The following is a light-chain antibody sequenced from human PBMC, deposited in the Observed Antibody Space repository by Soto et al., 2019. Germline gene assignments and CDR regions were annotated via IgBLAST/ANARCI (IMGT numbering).Light chain of an antibody. CDR3: LQDYKYPPT. CDR2: VAS. Sequence: AIELTQSPSSQSASVGDRVTLTCRASQAIRNDLGWYQQKPGKAPKLLIYVASSLQSGVPSRFSGSGSGTDFTLTISSLQAEDFATYYCLQDYKYPPTFGQGTRLEIK. CDR1: QAIRND. V-gene: IGKV1-6*02. J-gene: IGKJ5*01.